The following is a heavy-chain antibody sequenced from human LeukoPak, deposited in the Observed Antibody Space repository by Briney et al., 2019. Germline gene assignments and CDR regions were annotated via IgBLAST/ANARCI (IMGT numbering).Heavy chain of an antibody. CDR2: INPVSGGT. Sequence: ASVKVSCKASEYTFTDYYLHWVRQAPGQGFEWMGWINPVSGGTNYVQKFQGRVTMTRDTSISTAYMELSRLRSDDTAVYHCARANFLSCSSTSCLFDYWGQGTLVTVSS. D-gene: IGHD2-2*01. V-gene: IGHV1-2*02. J-gene: IGHJ4*02. CDR1: EYTFTDYY. CDR3: ARANFLSCSSTSCLFDY.